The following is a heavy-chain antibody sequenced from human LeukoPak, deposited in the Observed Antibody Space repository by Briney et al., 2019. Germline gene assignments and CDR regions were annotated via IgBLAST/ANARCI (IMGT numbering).Heavy chain of an antibody. J-gene: IGHJ3*01. CDR3: VRETAQHNFGYHAFDL. CDR1: GGSFSGYY. V-gene: IGHV4-34*01. D-gene: IGHD5-18*01. Sequence: SETLSLTCAVYGGSFSGYYWSWIRQPPGKGLEWIGEINHSGSTNYNPSLRSRVIISSDTSKNHFSLKMSSVTAADTAVYYCVRETAQHNFGYHAFDLWGQGTMVTVSS. CDR2: INHSGST.